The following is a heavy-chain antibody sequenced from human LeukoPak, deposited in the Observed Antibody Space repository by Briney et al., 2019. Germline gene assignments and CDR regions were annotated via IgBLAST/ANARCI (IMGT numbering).Heavy chain of an antibody. CDR3: ARVLSSGYSPFDY. D-gene: IGHD3-22*01. J-gene: IGHJ4*02. CDR2: IIRTGATI. V-gene: IGHV3-11*01. CDR1: GFTFSDYY. Sequence: GGSLRLSCSAPGFTFSDYYMTWIRQAPGKGLECVSHIIRTGATIYYADSVKGRFTISRDNAKNSLSLQMNSLRAEDTAVYFCARVLSSGYSPFDYWGQGILVTVSS.